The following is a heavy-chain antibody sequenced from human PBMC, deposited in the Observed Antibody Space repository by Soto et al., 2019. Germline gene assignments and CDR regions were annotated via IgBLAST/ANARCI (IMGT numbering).Heavy chain of an antibody. CDR1: GFSLSTSGMC. V-gene: IGHV2-70*01. CDR2: IDWDDDK. Sequence: SGPTLVNPTQTLTQTCNFSGFSLSTSGMCVSWIRQPPGKALEWLALIDWDDDKYYSTSLKTRLTISKDTSRNQVVLTMTNMDPVDTATYYCARMVRTTGTTSWFDPWGQGTLVTVSS. CDR3: ARMVRTTGTTSWFDP. J-gene: IGHJ5*02. D-gene: IGHD1-1*01.